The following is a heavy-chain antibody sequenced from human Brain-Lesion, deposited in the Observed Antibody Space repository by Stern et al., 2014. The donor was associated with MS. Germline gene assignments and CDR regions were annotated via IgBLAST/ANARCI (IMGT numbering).Heavy chain of an antibody. CDR3: ARGRVVPGFQYYATDV. CDR2: IFNSGST. Sequence: VQLEESGPGLVKPSQTLSLSCTVSGGSISSRGYYWSWIRQPAGKGLEWIGRIFNSGSTSYNPSLQSPVTLSKDPVKNQFSLRLNSMTAADTAVYYCARGRVVPGFQYYATDVWGQGTTVIVSS. D-gene: IGHD2-2*01. CDR1: GGSISSRGYY. J-gene: IGHJ6*02. V-gene: IGHV4-61*02.